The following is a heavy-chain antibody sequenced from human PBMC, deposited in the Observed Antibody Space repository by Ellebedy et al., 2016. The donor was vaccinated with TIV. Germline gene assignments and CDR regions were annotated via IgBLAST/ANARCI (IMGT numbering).Heavy chain of an antibody. CDR3: ARGSGSYLVY. V-gene: IGHV1-8*03. Sequence: AASVKVSCKTSGYTFTSYAIIWVRQAPGQGLEWMGWMNPNSGNTGYAQKFQGRVTITRYTSINTAYMELSSLRSEDTAIYYCARGSGSYLVYWGQGTLVTVSS. D-gene: IGHD3-3*01. CDR2: MNPNSGNT. CDR1: GYTFTSYA. J-gene: IGHJ4*02.